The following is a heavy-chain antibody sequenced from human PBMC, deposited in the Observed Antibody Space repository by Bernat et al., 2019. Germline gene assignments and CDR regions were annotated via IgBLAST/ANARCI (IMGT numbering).Heavy chain of an antibody. CDR3: ARGLVEYSSSSADYYYYYGMDV. D-gene: IGHD6-6*01. V-gene: IGHV3-21*01. Sequence: EVQLVESGGGLVKPGGSLRLSCAASGFTFSSYSMNWVRQAPGKGLEWVSSISSSSSYIYYVDSVKGRFTISRDNAKNSLYLQMNSLRAEDTAVYYCARGLVEYSSSSADYYYYYGMDVWGQGTTVTVSS. CDR1: GFTFSSYS. CDR2: ISSSSSYI. J-gene: IGHJ6*02.